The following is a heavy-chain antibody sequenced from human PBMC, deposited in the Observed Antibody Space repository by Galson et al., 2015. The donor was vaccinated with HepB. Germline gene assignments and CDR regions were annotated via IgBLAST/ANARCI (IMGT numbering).Heavy chain of an antibody. D-gene: IGHD4-17*01. Sequence: QSGAEAIKPGESLKISCKGSGYSFTSYWIGWVRQMPGKGLEWMGIIYPGDSDTRYSASFQGQVTISADKSISTTYLQWSSLKASDPTMYYCAKREGSNYGSQKAPYCYYRMDFWGQGTPVTVSS. CDR3: AKREGSNYGSQKAPYCYYRMDF. CDR2: IYPGDSDT. J-gene: IGHJ6*02. V-gene: IGHV5-51*03. CDR1: GYSFTSYW.